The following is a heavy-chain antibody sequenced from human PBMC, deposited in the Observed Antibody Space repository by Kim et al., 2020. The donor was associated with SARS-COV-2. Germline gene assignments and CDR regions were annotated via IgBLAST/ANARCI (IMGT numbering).Heavy chain of an antibody. Sequence: SGPTLVNPTQTLTLTCTFSGFSLSTSGVGVGWIRQPPGKALEWLALIYWDDDKRYSPSLKSRLTITKDTSKNQVVLTMTNMDPVDTATYYCAHSVVGSVSYDILTGYYRTYYFDYWGQGTLVTVSS. D-gene: IGHD3-9*01. J-gene: IGHJ4*02. V-gene: IGHV2-5*02. CDR1: GFSLSTSGVG. CDR3: AHSVVGSVSYDILTGYYRTYYFDY. CDR2: IYWDDDK.